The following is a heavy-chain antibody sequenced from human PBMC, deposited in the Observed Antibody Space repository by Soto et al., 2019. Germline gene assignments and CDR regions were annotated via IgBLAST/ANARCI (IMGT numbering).Heavy chain of an antibody. CDR2: TGTRRKYT. CDR1: GYALRDYS. Sequence: PGGSLRLSCASSGYALRDYSMNWVRQAPGKGLEWVSYTGTRRKYTFYADSVRGRFTISRDDARNSVYLQLNSLRDEDTAVYYCERDRDWAFDIWGQGTMVTVSS. V-gene: IGHV3-48*02. D-gene: IGHD3-9*01. CDR3: ERDRDWAFDI. J-gene: IGHJ3*02.